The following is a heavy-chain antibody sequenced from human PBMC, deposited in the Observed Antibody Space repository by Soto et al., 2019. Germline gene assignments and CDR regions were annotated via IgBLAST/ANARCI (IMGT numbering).Heavy chain of an antibody. Sequence: PGGSLGLSCAASGFTFSDSYMSWIRQAPGKGLEWISYITFSGNTVYYADSLKGRFTISRDNAKNSVSLQMNTLRVEDTAVYYCAREDSIIIPAVSDFWGQGTLVTVSS. CDR2: ITFSGNTV. J-gene: IGHJ4*02. CDR1: GFTFSDSY. CDR3: AREDSIIIPAVSDF. V-gene: IGHV3-11*04. D-gene: IGHD2-2*01.